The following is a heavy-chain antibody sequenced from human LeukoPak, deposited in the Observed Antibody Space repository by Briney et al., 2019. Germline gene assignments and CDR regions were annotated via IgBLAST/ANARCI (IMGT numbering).Heavy chain of an antibody. CDR3: ARLPRNWDAFDI. J-gene: IGHJ3*02. V-gene: IGHV3-21*01. CDR1: GFTFSSYS. CDR2: ISSSSSYI. Sequence: GWCLRLSCAASGFTFSSYSMNWVRQAPGKGLEGVSSISSSSSYIYYEDSVKGRFTISRDNAKNPLYLQMNSLRAEDTAVYYCARLPRNWDAFDIWGQGTMVTVSS. D-gene: IGHD1-14*01.